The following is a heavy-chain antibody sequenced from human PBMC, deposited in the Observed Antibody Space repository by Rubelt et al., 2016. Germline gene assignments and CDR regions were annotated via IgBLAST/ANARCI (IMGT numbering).Heavy chain of an antibody. Sequence: QVQLQQWGAGLLKPSETLSLTCAVYGGSFSGYYWSWIRQPPGKGLEWIGSIYHSGSTYYNPSLKSRVTISVDTSKNQFSLKLSSVTAADTAVYYCARHLPDYGDNFDYWGQGTLVTVSS. J-gene: IGHJ4*02. CDR2: IYHSGST. CDR1: GGSFSGYY. V-gene: IGHV4-34*01. D-gene: IGHD4-17*01. CDR3: ARHLPDYGDNFDY.